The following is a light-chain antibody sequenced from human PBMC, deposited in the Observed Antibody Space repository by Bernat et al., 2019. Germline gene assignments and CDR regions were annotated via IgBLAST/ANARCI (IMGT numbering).Light chain of an antibody. CDR1: SSDVGGYNY. Sequence: QSALTQPPSAAGSPGQSVTISCTGTSSDVGGYNYVSGYQQNSGKAPKLMIYAVSERPSGVPDRFSGSKSGNTASLTVAGLQAEDEADYYGSSSAGDNKVVLVGGTKLTVL. V-gene: IGLV2-8*01. CDR2: AVS. CDR3: SSSAGDNKVV. J-gene: IGLJ3*02.